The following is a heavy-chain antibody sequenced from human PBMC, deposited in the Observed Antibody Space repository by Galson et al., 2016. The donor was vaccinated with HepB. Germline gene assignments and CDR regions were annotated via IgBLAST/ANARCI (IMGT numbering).Heavy chain of an antibody. V-gene: IGHV2-5*02. J-gene: IGHJ4*02. CDR2: IYWDDDK. Sequence: PALVKPTQTLTLTCTFSGFSLSTSGVAVGWIRQPPGKALEWLAVIYWDDDKRYSPFLRSRLTITKDTSKNQVVLTMTNMDPLDTATYYCARAVIAVAGFDFDYWGRGTLVTVSS. D-gene: IGHD6-19*01. CDR1: GFSLSTSGVA. CDR3: ARAVIAVAGFDFDY.